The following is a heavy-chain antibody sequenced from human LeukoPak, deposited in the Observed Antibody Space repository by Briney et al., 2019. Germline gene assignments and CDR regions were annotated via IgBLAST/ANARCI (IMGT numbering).Heavy chain of an antibody. V-gene: IGHV3-7*01. J-gene: IGHJ4*02. Sequence: GGSLRLSCAASGFTFSSYAMSWVRQAPGKGLEWVANIKQGGSERYYVDSVKGRFTISRDNAKNSLYLQMNSLRAEDTAVYYCVREARESGGFDYWGQGTLVTVSS. D-gene: IGHD5-24*01. CDR1: GFTFSSYA. CDR2: IKQGGSER. CDR3: VREARESGGFDY.